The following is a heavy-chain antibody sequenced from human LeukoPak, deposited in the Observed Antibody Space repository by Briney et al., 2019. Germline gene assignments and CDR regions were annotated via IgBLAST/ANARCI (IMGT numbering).Heavy chain of an antibody. D-gene: IGHD3-22*01. CDR1: GGSINSGGYY. CDR3: ARFDSSGYLIDY. J-gene: IGHJ4*02. CDR2: IYYSGST. V-gene: IGHV4-31*03. Sequence: SQTLSLTCTVSGGSINSGGYYWSWIRQHPGKGLEWIGYIYYSGSTYYNPSLKSRVTISVDTSKNQFSLNLSSVTAADTAVYYCARFDSSGYLIDYWGQGTLVTVSS.